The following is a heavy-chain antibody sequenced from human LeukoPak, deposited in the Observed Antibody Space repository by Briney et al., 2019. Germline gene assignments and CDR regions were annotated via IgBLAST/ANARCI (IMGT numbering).Heavy chain of an antibody. Sequence: GASVNVSCKASGYTFTGYYMHWVRQAPGQGLEWMGWINPNSGGTNYAQKFQGRVTMTRDTSISTAYMELSRLRSDDTVVYYCASFLDYGSGSYIFDYWGQGTLVTVSS. D-gene: IGHD3-10*01. CDR1: GYTFTGYY. J-gene: IGHJ4*02. V-gene: IGHV1-2*02. CDR3: ASFLDYGSGSYIFDY. CDR2: INPNSGGT.